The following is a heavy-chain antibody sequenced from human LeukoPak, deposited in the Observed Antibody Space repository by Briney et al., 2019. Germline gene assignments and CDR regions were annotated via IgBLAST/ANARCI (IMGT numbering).Heavy chain of an antibody. CDR3: ARSTVVKAAYYYYYMDV. CDR1: GGSISSSSYY. V-gene: IGHV4-39*01. D-gene: IGHD4-23*01. J-gene: IGHJ6*03. CDR2: IYYSGTA. Sequence: SETLSLTCTVSGGSISSSSYYWGWIRQPPGKGLEWIGSIYYSGTAYYNPSLKSRVTISVDTSKNQFSLKLSSVTAADTAVYYCARSTVVKAAYYYYYMDVWGKGTTVTVSS.